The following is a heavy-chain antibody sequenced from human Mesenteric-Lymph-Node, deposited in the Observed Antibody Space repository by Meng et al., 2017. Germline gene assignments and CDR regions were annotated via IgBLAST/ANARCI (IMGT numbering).Heavy chain of an antibody. CDR2: IRSKAYGGTT. D-gene: IGHD6-19*01. V-gene: IGHV3-49*04. Sequence: GESLKISCAASGFTFSSYGMHWVRQAPGKGLEWVGFIRSKAYGGTTEYAASVKGRFTISRDDSKSIAYLQMNSLKTEDTAVYYCTRSCSGWYDAFDIWGQGTMVTVSS. J-gene: IGHJ3*02. CDR1: GFTFSSYG. CDR3: TRSCSGWYDAFDI.